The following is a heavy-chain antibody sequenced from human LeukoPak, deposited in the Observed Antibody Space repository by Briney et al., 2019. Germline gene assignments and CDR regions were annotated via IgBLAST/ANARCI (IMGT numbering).Heavy chain of an antibody. CDR3: ARVELRYFDWLVRVDY. CDR2: ISAYNGNT. CDR1: GYTFTSYG. V-gene: IGHV1-18*04. J-gene: IGHJ4*02. Sequence: ASGKVSCKASGYTFTSYGISWVRQAPGQALKWMGWISAYNGNTNYAQKLQGRVTMTTDTYTSTAYKELRSLRSDDTAVYYCARVELRYFDWLVRVDYWGQGTLVTVSS. D-gene: IGHD3-9*01.